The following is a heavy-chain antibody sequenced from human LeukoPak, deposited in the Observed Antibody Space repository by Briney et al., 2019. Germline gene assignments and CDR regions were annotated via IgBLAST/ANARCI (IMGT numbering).Heavy chain of an antibody. Sequence: GASVKVSCKASGGTFSSYAISWVRQAPGQGLEWMGGIIPIFGTANYAQKFQGRVTITTDESTSTAYMDLRSLRSDDTAVYYCARGPPHRDYYYYYMDVWGTGTTVTVSS. CDR2: IIPIFGTA. V-gene: IGHV1-69*05. CDR1: GGTFSSYA. D-gene: IGHD5-24*01. J-gene: IGHJ6*03. CDR3: ARGPPHRDYYYYYMDV.